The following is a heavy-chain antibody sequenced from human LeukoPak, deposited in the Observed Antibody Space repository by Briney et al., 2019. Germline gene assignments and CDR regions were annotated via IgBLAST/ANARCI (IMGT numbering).Heavy chain of an antibody. CDR2: ISDSGGTT. Sequence: GGSLRLSCAAPGLTFRSSAMSWVRHAPGEGLEWVSAISDSGGTTYYADSVKGRFTISRDNSKNTLYLQMNSLRGEDMAVYYCAKLTRGYCSSTACPNWFDPWGQGTLVTVSS. CDR3: AKLTRGYCSSTACPNWFDP. D-gene: IGHD2-2*01. J-gene: IGHJ5*02. V-gene: IGHV3-23*01. CDR1: GLTFRSSA.